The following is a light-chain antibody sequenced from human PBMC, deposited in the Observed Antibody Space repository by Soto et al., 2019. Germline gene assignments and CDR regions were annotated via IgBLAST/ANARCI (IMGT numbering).Light chain of an antibody. V-gene: IGLV2-8*01. J-gene: IGLJ1*01. CDR2: EVT. CDR3: SSYTGGNPSYV. Sequence: QSALAQPPSASGSPGQSVTISCTGTSSDAGGYDYVSWYQQHPGKAPKLMIYEVTIRPSGVSDRFSGSKSGNTASLTVSGLQAEDEADYYCSSYTGGNPSYVFGTGTKVTV. CDR1: SSDAGGYDY.